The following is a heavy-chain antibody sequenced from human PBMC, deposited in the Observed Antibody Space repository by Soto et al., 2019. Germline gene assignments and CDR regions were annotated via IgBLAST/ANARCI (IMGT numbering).Heavy chain of an antibody. CDR1: GGSFSGYY. CDR2: INHSGST. V-gene: IGHV4-34*01. D-gene: IGHD6-19*01. Sequence: SETLSLTCAVYGGSFSGYYWSWIRQPPGKGLEWIGEINHSGSTNYNPSLKSRVTISVDTSKNQFSLKLSSVTAADTAVYYCARVGDNISGWLGGHYYVMDVWGQGSSVTVSS. CDR3: ARVGDNISGWLGGHYYVMDV. J-gene: IGHJ6*02.